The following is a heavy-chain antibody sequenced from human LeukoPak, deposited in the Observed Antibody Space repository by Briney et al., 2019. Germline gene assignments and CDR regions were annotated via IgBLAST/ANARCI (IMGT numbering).Heavy chain of an antibody. CDR1: EFSVGSNY. Sequence: PGESLRLSCAASEFSVGSNYMTWVRQAPGKGLEWVSVIYSGGNTYYADSVKGRFTISRDKSQNTLYLQMNSLRAEDTAIYYCARTDYGSGSYSDYWGQGTLVTVSS. CDR3: ARTDYGSGSYSDY. V-gene: IGHV3-53*01. CDR2: IYSGGNT. J-gene: IGHJ4*02. D-gene: IGHD3-10*01.